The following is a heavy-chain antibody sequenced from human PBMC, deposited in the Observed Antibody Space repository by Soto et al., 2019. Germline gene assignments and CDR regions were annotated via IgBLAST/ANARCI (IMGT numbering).Heavy chain of an antibody. Sequence: QVQLVQSGAEVKKPGSSVKVSCKASGGTFSRYAISWVRQAPGQGLEWMGGITPMFGTANYAQKFQGRVTSTADESTSAVHMELRRLRSEDTAVYYGAQTLGSAVAGPGRFDLWGRGTLVIVSS. V-gene: IGHV1-69*12. J-gene: IGHJ2*01. CDR1: GGTFSRYA. CDR2: ITPMFGTA. CDR3: AQTLGSAVAGPGRFDL. D-gene: IGHD6-19*01.